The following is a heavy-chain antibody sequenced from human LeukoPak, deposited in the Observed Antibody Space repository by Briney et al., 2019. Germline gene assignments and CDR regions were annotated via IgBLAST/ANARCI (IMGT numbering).Heavy chain of an antibody. CDR1: GGSFSGYY. V-gene: IGHV4-34*01. J-gene: IGHJ4*02. CDR2: INHSGST. D-gene: IGHD4/OR15-4a*01. CDR3: ARSAVLFDY. Sequence: SDTLSLTCAVYGGSFSGYYWSWIRQPPGKGLEWIGEINHSGSTNYNPSLKSRVTISVDTSKNQFSLKLSSVTAADTAVYYCARSAVLFDYWGQGTLVTVSS.